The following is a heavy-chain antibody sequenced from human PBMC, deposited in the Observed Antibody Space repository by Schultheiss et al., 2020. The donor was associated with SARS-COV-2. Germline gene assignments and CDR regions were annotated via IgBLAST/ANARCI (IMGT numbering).Heavy chain of an antibody. Sequence: SETLSLTCTVSGDSISSGDYYWSWIRQHPGRGLEWIGYIYNSGSTNYNPSLKSRVTISVDTSKNQFSLKLSSVTAADTAVYYCARRGYYYGQLNWFDPWGQGTLVTVSS. CDR3: ARRGYYYGQLNWFDP. CDR2: IYNSGST. J-gene: IGHJ5*02. D-gene: IGHD3-10*01. CDR1: GDSISSGDYY. V-gene: IGHV4-31*03.